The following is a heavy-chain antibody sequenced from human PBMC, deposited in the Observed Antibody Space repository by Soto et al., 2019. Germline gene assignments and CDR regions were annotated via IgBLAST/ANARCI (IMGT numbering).Heavy chain of an antibody. CDR1: GYTFTSYG. CDR3: ARDCGGSCYSSYYYYGMDV. V-gene: IGHV1-18*01. J-gene: IGHJ6*02. D-gene: IGHD2-15*01. Sequence: QVQLVQSGAEVKKPGASVKVSCKASGYTFTSYGISWVRQAPGQGLEWMGWISAYNGNTNYAQKLQGRVTMTTDTPTSTAYMELRSLRSDDTAVYYCARDCGGSCYSSYYYYGMDVWGQGTTVTVSS. CDR2: ISAYNGNT.